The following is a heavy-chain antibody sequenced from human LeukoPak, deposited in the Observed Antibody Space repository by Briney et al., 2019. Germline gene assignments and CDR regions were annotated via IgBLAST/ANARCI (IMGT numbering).Heavy chain of an antibody. J-gene: IGHJ4*02. CDR3: AKGGVRGVIRGYFDY. D-gene: IGHD3-10*01. CDR1: GFTFSSYA. CDR2: ISGSGSST. V-gene: IGHV3-23*01. Sequence: GGSLRLSCAASGFTFSSYAMSWVRQAPGKGLEWVSAISGSGSSTYYADSVKGRFTISRDNSKNTLYLQMNSLRAEDTAVYYCAKGGVRGVIRGYFDYRGQGTLVTVSS.